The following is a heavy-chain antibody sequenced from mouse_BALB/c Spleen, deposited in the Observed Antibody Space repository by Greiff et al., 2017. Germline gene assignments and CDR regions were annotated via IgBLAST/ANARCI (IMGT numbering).Heavy chain of an antibody. CDR3: TRPFYYGSSHAMDY. D-gene: IGHD1-1*01. J-gene: IGHJ4*01. CDR2: IDPSDSYT. V-gene: IGHV1S127*01. CDR1: GYTFTSYW. Sequence: QVQLQQPGAELVKPGASVKMSCKASGYTFTSYWMHWVKQRPGQGLEWIGTIDPSDSYTSYNQKFKGKATLTVDTSSSTAYMQLSSLTSEDSAVYYCTRPFYYGSSHAMDYWGQGTSVTVSS.